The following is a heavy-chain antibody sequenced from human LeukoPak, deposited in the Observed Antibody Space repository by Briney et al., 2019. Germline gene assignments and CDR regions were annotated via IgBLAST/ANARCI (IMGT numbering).Heavy chain of an antibody. CDR1: GFTFDDYA. V-gene: IGHV3-69-1*02. CDR2: ISSSTV. CDR3: AELGITMIGGV. J-gene: IGHJ6*04. Sequence: GRSLRLSCAASGFTFDDYAMHWVRQAPGKGLEWVSYISSSTVYYADSVKGRFTISRDNAKNSLYLQMNSLRAEDTAVYYCAELGITMIGGVWGKGTTVTISS. D-gene: IGHD3-10*02.